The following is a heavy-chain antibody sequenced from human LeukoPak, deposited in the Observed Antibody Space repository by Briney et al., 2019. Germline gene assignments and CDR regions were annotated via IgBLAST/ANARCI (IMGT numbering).Heavy chain of an antibody. CDR1: GGAISNDNFY. V-gene: IGHV4-39*01. CDR3: ARLFDS. CDR2: INHSGTT. Sequence: PSETLSLTCTVSGGAISNDNFYWGWVRQPPGKGLEWVASINHSGTTYYNPSLRSRLSISVDTSRTQFFLTLNSVTAADTAVYYCARLFDSWGRGILVTVSS. J-gene: IGHJ4*02.